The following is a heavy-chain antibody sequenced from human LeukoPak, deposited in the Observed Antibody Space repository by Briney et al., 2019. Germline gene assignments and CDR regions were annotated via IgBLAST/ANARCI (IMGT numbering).Heavy chain of an antibody. D-gene: IGHD2-8*01. CDR1: GGSFTGYY. CDR2: GDHTGGT. V-gene: IGHV4-34*01. J-gene: IGHJ5*02. Sequence: SETLSLTCAVYGGSFTGYYWSWIRQPPGKGLEWIGEGDHTGGTKYNPSLKSRVTISADSSKNQFSLKWYSVTAADTGLYYCAKNGQRGFSFNPWGQGTLVIVAS. CDR3: AKNGQRGFSFNP.